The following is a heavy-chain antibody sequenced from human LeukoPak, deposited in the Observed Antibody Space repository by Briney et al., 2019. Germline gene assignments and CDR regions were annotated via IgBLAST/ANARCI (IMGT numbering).Heavy chain of an antibody. D-gene: IGHD3-3*01. V-gene: IGHV3-23*01. CDR2: INDSGGST. CDR1: GFTFSSYA. J-gene: IGHJ4*02. CDR3: AKREYNFWSGYFF. Sequence: PGGSLRLSYAASGFTFSSYAMTWVRQATGKGLEWVSSINDSGGSTYYADSVKGRFTISRDNSKNTLYLQMNSLRAEDTAVYYCAKREYNFWSGYFFWGQGTLVTVSS.